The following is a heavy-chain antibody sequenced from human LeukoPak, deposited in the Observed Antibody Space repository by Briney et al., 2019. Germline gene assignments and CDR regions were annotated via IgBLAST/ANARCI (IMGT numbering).Heavy chain of an antibody. CDR1: GGSISSYY. V-gene: IGHV4-59*08. CDR3: ARHYYDSSGYGPFGY. D-gene: IGHD3-22*01. CDR2: IYYSGST. Sequence: SETLSLTCTVSGGSISSYYWSWIRQPPGKGLEWIGYIYYSGSTNYNPSLKSRVTISVDTSKNQFSLKLSSVTAADTAVYYCARHYYDSSGYGPFGYWGQGTLVTVSS. J-gene: IGHJ4*02.